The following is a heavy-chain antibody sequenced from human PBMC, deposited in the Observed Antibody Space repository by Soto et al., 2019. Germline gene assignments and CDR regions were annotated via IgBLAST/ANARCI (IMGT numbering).Heavy chain of an antibody. D-gene: IGHD6-19*01. V-gene: IGHV3-48*02. Sequence: GGSLRLSCVASGFTFRSYTVNWVRQAPGKGLEWISYISSTGRNIYYADSVKGRFTISRDNDKSSLYLQMNSLRDDDTAVYYCARAPWYSSQIKGAFDIWGEGTMVTVS. J-gene: IGHJ3*02. CDR2: ISSTGRNI. CDR1: GFTFRSYT. CDR3: ARAPWYSSQIKGAFDI.